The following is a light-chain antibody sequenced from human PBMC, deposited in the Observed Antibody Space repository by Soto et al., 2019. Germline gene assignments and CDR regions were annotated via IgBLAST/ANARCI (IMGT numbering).Light chain of an antibody. V-gene: IGKV3-20*01. CDR1: QSISSSY. CDR2: GAS. Sequence: EIVLTQSPGTLSLSQGERATLSCRVSQSISSSYLAWYQQKPGQAPRLLIYGASSRATGIPDRFSGSGSGTDFTLTISRLEPEDFAVYYCQQYGSSPWTFGQGTKV. J-gene: IGKJ1*01. CDR3: QQYGSSPWT.